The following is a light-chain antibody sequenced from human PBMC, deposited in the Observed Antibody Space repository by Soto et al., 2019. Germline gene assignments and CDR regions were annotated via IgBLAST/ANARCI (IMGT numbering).Light chain of an antibody. J-gene: IGKJ2*01. CDR3: QQYNNWPPMYT. CDR1: QSVSRN. V-gene: IGKV3-15*01. CDR2: DAS. Sequence: EIVMTQSPATLSVSPGERAILSCRASQSVSRNLAWYQQKPGQAPRLLIYDASTMATGIPARFSGSGSGTEFTLTISSVQSEDFAVYYCQQYNNWPPMYTFGQGTKLEIK.